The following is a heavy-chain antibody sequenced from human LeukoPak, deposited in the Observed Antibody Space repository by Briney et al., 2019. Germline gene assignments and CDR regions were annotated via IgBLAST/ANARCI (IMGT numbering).Heavy chain of an antibody. CDR1: GFTFSSYS. CDR3: ARGDGYDFFDY. CDR2: ISTRSIFI. V-gene: IGHV3-21*01. D-gene: IGHD5-24*01. J-gene: IGHJ4*02. Sequence: GGSLRLSCAASGFTFSSYSFNWVRQAPGKGLEWVSSISTRSIFIYYADSVKGRFTISRDDAKNSLYLQMNSLRAEDTAVYYCARGDGYDFFDYWGQGTLVTVSS.